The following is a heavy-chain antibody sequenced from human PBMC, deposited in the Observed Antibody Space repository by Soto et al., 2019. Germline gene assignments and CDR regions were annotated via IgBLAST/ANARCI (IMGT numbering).Heavy chain of an antibody. J-gene: IGHJ5*02. CDR2: IYSSGST. V-gene: IGHV4-39*01. CDR1: GASISSGGYY. D-gene: IGHD2-2*01. Sequence: SETLSLTCTVSGASISSGGYYWGWIRQPPGKGLEWIGSIYSSGSTYYNPSLKTRVTIFVDKNQLSLKLTSVTAADTAVYYCARGVVVPAAPAGGFDPWGQGTLVTVSS. CDR3: ARGVVVPAAPAGGFDP.